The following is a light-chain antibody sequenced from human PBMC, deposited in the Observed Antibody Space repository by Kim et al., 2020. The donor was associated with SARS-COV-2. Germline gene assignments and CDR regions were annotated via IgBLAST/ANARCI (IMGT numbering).Light chain of an antibody. CDR3: QQYVSSPYT. CDR1: QSVSSTK. Sequence: EIVLTQSPGTLSLSPGERATVSCRASQSVSSTKFAWYQQEPGQAPRLLVYDTSSRATGIPDRFSGSGSGTEFTLTISRLEPEDFAVYFCQQYVSSPYTFGRGTKLEI. V-gene: IGKV3-20*01. CDR2: DTS. J-gene: IGKJ2*01.